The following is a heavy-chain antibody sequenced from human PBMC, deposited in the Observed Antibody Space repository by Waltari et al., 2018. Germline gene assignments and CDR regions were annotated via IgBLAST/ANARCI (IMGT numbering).Heavy chain of an antibody. J-gene: IGHJ4*02. D-gene: IGHD5-18*01. Sequence: QVQLQESGPGLVKPSETLSLTCAVSGYSISSGYYWGWIRQPPGKGLEWIGSIYHSGSTYYNPSLKSRVTISVDTSKNQFSLKLSSVTAADTAVYYCARKSTKYSYGYGYDYWGQGTLVTVSS. CDR1: GYSISSGYY. CDR2: IYHSGST. V-gene: IGHV4-38-2*01. CDR3: ARKSTKYSYGYGYDY.